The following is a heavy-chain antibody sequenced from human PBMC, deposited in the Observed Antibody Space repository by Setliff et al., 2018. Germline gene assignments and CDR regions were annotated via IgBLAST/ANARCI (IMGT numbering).Heavy chain of an antibody. D-gene: IGHD3-3*01. CDR3: ARDVYDFRTGLADP. CDR1: ALTFSSYW. Sequence: GGSLRLSCAASALTFSSYWMNWVRQAPGKGLEWVAKIKQDGREIYYAASVRGRCTISRDTAKNSLYLQMTSLRAEDTAVYYCARDVYDFRTGLADPWGQGTLVTVSS. V-gene: IGHV3-7*01. J-gene: IGHJ5*02. CDR2: IKQDGREI.